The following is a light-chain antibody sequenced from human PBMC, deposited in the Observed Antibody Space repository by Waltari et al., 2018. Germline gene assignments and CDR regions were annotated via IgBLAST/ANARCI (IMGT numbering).Light chain of an antibody. V-gene: IGKV1-9*01. J-gene: IGKJ1*01. CDR2: EAS. CDR1: QGVSTY. Sequence: IQLTQSTSSLSASVGDTITITCRASQGVSTYLAWLQQKPGRAPKVLIFEASTLQSGVPSRFSGRGSGTDFTLTISSLQPEDFATYYCQQFHDYPWTFGQGTKVEIK. CDR3: QQFHDYPWT.